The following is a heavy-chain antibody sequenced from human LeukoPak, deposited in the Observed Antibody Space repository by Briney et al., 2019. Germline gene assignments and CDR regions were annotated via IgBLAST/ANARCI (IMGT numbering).Heavy chain of an antibody. CDR2: INHSGST. V-gene: IGHV4-34*01. CDR3: ARVSWFPGTSYYYMDV. D-gene: IGHD1-1*01. Sequence: SETLSPTCAVYGGSFSGYYWSWIRQPPGKGLEWIGEINHSGSTNYNPPLKSRVTISVDTSKNQFSLKVSSVTAADTAVYYCARVSWFPGTSYYYMDVWGKGTTVTVSS. CDR1: GGSFSGYY. J-gene: IGHJ6*03.